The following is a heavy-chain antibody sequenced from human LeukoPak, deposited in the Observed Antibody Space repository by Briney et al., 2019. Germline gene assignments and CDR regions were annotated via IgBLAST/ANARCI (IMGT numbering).Heavy chain of an antibody. J-gene: IGHJ4*02. D-gene: IGHD3-10*01. Sequence: PGGSLRLSCEASGFTFITHAMSWVRQAPGKGLEWVASITSSGRTPYYTDSVKGRFTISRDNSKNTLYLQMNSLRGEDTAVYYCAKDRPNFYETSGSYYKIKGDFWGQGSLVTVSS. CDR2: ITSSGRTP. CDR1: GFTFITHA. V-gene: IGHV3-23*01. CDR3: AKDRPNFYETSGSYYKIKGDF.